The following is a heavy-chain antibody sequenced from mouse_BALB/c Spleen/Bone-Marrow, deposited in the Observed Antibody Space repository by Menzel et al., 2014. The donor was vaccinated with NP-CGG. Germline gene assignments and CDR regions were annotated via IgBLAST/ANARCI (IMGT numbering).Heavy chain of an antibody. D-gene: IGHD3-2*02. J-gene: IGHJ4*01. V-gene: IGHV2-2*02. CDR3: ARREGYDAMDY. Sequence: VQLQQSGPGLVQPSQSLSITYTVSGFSLTNYGVHWVRQSPGKGLEWLGVIWSGGNTDYNAAFISRLSISKDNSKSQAFFKMNSLQASDTAIYYCARREGYDAMDYWGQGTSVTVSS. CDR2: IWSGGNT. CDR1: GFSLTNYG.